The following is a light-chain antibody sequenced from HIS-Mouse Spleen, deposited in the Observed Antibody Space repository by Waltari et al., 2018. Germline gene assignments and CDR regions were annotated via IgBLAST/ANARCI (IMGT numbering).Light chain of an antibody. CDR3: QVWDSSSDHRV. CDR2: DDN. Sequence: SYVLTQPPSVSVAPGQTARITCGGNNIGSKRVHWYQQKPGQAPVLVVYDDNDRPSGIPERFSGSNSGNMATLTISRVEAGDEADYYCQVWDSSSDHRVFGGGTKLTVL. V-gene: IGLV3-21*02. J-gene: IGLJ3*02. CDR1: NIGSKR.